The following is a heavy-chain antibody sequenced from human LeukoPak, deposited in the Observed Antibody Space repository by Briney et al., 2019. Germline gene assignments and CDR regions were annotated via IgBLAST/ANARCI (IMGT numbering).Heavy chain of an antibody. V-gene: IGHV3-7*01. D-gene: IGHD3-22*01. CDR3: ATYSSLNRREFQF. Sequence: GALRLSCEGSGFTFSNYWMGWVRQAPGKGLQWVANIKTDGSEKYYVDSEKGRFTISRDNAKNSLYLQMNSLRAEDTAVYYCATYSSLNRREFQFWGQGTLLTVSS. CDR1: GFTFSNYW. J-gene: IGHJ1*01. CDR2: IKTDGSEK.